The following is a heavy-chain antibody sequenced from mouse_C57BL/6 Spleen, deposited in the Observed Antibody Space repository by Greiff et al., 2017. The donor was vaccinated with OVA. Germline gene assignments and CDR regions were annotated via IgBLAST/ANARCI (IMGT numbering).Heavy chain of an antibody. Sequence: LVESGAELVRPGTSVKMSCKASGYTFTNYWIGWAKQRPGHGLEWIGDIYPGGGYTNYNEKFKGKATLTADKSSSTAYMQFSSLTSEDSAIYYCARSPYYYGRRGFDYWGQGTTLTVSS. CDR3: ARSPYYYGRRGFDY. D-gene: IGHD1-1*01. CDR1: GYTFTNYW. J-gene: IGHJ2*01. CDR2: IYPGGGYT. V-gene: IGHV1-63*01.